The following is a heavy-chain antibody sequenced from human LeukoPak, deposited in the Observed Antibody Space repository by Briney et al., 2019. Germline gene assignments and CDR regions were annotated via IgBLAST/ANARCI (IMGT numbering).Heavy chain of an antibody. Sequence: SETLSLTCTVSGGSIGTYYWSWIRQSPGKGLEWIGYIYHSGSTKYNPSLKSRVTISVDTSKNQFSLKLSSVTAADTAVYYCVRDGYSVYDGLWGQGTLVTVSS. CDR1: GGSIGTYY. V-gene: IGHV4-59*01. CDR2: IYHSGST. CDR3: VRDGYSVYDGL. D-gene: IGHD5/OR15-5a*01. J-gene: IGHJ4*02.